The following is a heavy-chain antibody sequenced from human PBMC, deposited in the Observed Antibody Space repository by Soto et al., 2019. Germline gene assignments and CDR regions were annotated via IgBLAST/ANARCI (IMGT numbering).Heavy chain of an antibody. CDR2: IYYSGST. V-gene: IGHV4-31*03. CDR1: GGSISSGGYY. J-gene: IGHJ4*02. D-gene: IGHD6-13*01. Sequence: SETLSLTCTVSGGSISSGGYYWSWIRQHPGKGLEWIGYIYYSGSTYYNPSLKSRVTISVDTSKNQFSLKLSSVTAADTAVYYCAAAGGGTAEMKIDYWGQGTPVTVSS. CDR3: AAAGGGTAEMKIDY.